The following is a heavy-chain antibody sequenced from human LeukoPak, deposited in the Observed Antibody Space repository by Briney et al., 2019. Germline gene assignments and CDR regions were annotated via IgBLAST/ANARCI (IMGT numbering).Heavy chain of an antibody. CDR2: ISSSSTI. CDR3: ARDRIAAAGGVNFDY. D-gene: IGHD6-13*01. J-gene: IGHJ4*02. CDR1: GFTFSSYS. V-gene: IGHV3-48*04. Sequence: QPGGSLRLSCAASGFTFSSYSMNWVRQAPGKGLEWVSYISSSSTIYYADSVKGRFTISRDNAKNSPYLQMNSLRAEDTAVYYCARDRIAAAGGVNFDYWGQGTLVTVSS.